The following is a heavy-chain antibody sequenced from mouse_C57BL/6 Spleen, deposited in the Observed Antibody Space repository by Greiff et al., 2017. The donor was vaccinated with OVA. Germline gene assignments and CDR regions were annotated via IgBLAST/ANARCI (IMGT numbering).Heavy chain of an antibody. CDR1: GYTFTSYW. D-gene: IGHD3-1*01. Sequence: VQLQQPGAELVRPGSSVKLSCKASGYTFTSYWMDWVKQRPGQGLEWIGNIYPSDSETHYNQKFKDKATLTVDKSSSTAYMQLSSLTSEDSAVYYYARPSGTGFDYWGQGTTLTVSS. CDR2: IYPSDSET. CDR3: ARPSGTGFDY. J-gene: IGHJ2*01. V-gene: IGHV1-61*01.